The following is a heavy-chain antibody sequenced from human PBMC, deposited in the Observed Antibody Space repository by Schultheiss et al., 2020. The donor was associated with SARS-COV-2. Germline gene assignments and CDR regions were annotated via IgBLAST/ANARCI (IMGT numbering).Heavy chain of an antibody. CDR1: GYTFTGYY. V-gene: IGHV1-2*06. J-gene: IGHJ4*02. CDR2: INPNSGDT. CDR3: ARGGYSSSPGFDY. Sequence: ASVKVSCKASGYTFTGYYMHWVRQAPGQGLEWMGRINPNSGDTNYAQKFQGRVTMTRDTSISTAYMELSRLRSDDTAVYYCARGGYSSSPGFDYWGQGTLVTVSS. D-gene: IGHD6-13*01.